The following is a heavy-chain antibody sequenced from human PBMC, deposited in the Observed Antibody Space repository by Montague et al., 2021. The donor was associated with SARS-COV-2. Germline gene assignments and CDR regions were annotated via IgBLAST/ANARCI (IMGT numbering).Heavy chain of an antibody. J-gene: IGHJ4*02. Sequence: PQLVKPTKTLTLTCTFSGFSLSTSGVGVGWFRKPPGKALEWLALIYWDDDKHYSPSLKSRLTITKDTSNNQVVLTMTNMDPVDTATYYCAHRAGKWFGESRKYYFDYWGQGTLVTVSS. CDR3: AHRAGKWFGESRKYYFDY. CDR2: IYWDDDK. D-gene: IGHD3-10*01. CDR1: GFSLSTSGVG. V-gene: IGHV2-5*02.